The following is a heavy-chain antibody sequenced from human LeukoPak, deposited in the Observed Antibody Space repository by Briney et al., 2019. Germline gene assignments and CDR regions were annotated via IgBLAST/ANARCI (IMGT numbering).Heavy chain of an antibody. CDR3: VRDRFDYALDY. Sequence: GGSLRLSCAASGFTFSTFWMSWVRQAPGKGLERVANIKENGSQKHYVDSVRGRFTISRDNAKNSVYLQMDSLRADDTAVYYCVRDRFDYALDYWGQGALVTVSS. CDR1: GFTFSTFW. V-gene: IGHV3-7*01. J-gene: IGHJ4*02. CDR2: IKENGSQK. D-gene: IGHD4-17*01.